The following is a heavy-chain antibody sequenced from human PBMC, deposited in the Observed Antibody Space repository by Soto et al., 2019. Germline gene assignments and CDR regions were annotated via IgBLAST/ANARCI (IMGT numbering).Heavy chain of an antibody. D-gene: IGHD1-1*01. CDR1: GFTLRGYW. Sequence: EVQLVESGGGLVQPGGSLRLSCAASGFTLRGYWMHWVRQAPGKGLVWVSRIISDGSSTSYADSVKGRFTISRDNAKNTLYLQMNSLRAEDTAVYYCAKDGRLGQFDYWGQGTLVTASS. V-gene: IGHV3-74*01. J-gene: IGHJ4*02. CDR2: IISDGSST. CDR3: AKDGRLGQFDY.